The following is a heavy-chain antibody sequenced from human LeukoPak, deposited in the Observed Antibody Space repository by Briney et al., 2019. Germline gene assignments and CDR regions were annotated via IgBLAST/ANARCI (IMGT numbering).Heavy chain of an antibody. D-gene: IGHD2-2*01. V-gene: IGHV3-21*01. CDR3: ARGCSSTSCYRY. Sequence: GGSLRLSCAASGFTFSSYSMNWVRQAPGKWLEWVSSISSSSSYIYYADSVKGRFTISRDNAKNSLYLQMNSLRAEDTAVYYCARGCSSTSCYRYWGQGTLVTVSS. J-gene: IGHJ4*02. CDR2: ISSSSSYI. CDR1: GFTFSSYS.